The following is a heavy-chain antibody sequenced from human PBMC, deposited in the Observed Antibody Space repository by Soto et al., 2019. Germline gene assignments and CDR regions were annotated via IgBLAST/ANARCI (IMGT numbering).Heavy chain of an antibody. V-gene: IGHV1-69*06. J-gene: IGHJ4*02. D-gene: IGHD5-12*01. CDR2: VIPIFQST. CDR3: VRSSWDIAATINKDFAS. Sequence: HVHLVQSAAEVKKPGSSVRVSCKPSEGTFNSYAISWVRQAPGQGLEWMGAVIPIFQSTSYSQTFHHRVTITADKSTITAYMELSSLTSEDTAFDYCVRSSWDIAATINKDFASWGQGTGVTVSS. CDR1: EGTFNSYA.